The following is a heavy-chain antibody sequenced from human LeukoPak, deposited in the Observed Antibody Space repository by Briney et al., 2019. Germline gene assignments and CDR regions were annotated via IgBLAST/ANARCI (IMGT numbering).Heavy chain of an antibody. V-gene: IGHV4-59*01. CDR1: GGSISGYY. CDR2: IYYSGST. CDR3: ARGNCSGGSCYSGPRDC. D-gene: IGHD2-15*01. J-gene: IGHJ4*02. Sequence: SETLSLTCTVSGGSISGYYWNWIRQPPGKGLEWIGYIYYSGSTNYNPSLKSRVTISVDTSKNQFSLKLSSVTAADTAVYYCARGNCSGGSCYSGPRDCWGQGTLVTVSS.